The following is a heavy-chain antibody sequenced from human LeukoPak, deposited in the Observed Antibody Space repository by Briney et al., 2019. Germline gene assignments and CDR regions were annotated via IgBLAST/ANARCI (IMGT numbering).Heavy chain of an antibody. CDR2: MNPNSGNT. V-gene: IGHV1-8*03. Sequence: ASVKVSRKASGYTFTSYDINWVRQATGQGLEWMGWMNPNSGNTGYAQKFQGRVTITRNTSISTAYMELSSLRSEDTAVYYCAREGSSWQNWFDPWGQGTLVTASS. D-gene: IGHD6-13*01. J-gene: IGHJ5*02. CDR1: GYTFTSYD. CDR3: AREGSSWQNWFDP.